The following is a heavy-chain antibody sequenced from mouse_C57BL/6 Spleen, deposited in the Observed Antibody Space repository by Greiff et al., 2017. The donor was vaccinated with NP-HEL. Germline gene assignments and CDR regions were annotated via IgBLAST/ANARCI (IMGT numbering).Heavy chain of an antibody. CDR1: GYTFTSYW. Sequence: QVQLQQPGAELVKPGASVKLSCKASGYTFTSYWMQWVKQRPGQGLEWIGEIDPSDSYTNYNQKFKGKATLTVDTSSSTAYMQLSSLTSEDSAVYYCARWGAQATDYWGQGTTLTVSS. CDR3: ARWGAQATDY. D-gene: IGHD3-2*02. V-gene: IGHV1-50*01. J-gene: IGHJ2*01. CDR2: IDPSDSYT.